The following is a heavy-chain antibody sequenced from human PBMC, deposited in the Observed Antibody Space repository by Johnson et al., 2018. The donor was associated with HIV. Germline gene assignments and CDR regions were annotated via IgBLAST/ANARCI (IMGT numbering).Heavy chain of an antibody. CDR3: ARLPNDAFDI. CDR2: ISYDGSNK. CDR1: GFTFSSYA. J-gene: IGHJ3*02. Sequence: QEQLVESGGGVVQPGRSLRLSCAASGFTFSSYAMHWVRQAPGKGLEWVAVISYDGSNKYYADSVKGRFTISRDNSKNTLYLQMNSLRAEDTAVYYCARLPNDAFDIWGQGTMVTVSS. V-gene: IGHV3-30-3*01.